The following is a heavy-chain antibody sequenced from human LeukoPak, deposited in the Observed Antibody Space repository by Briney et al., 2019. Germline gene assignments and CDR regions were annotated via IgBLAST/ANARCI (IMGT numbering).Heavy chain of an antibody. CDR1: GGSFSGYY. CDR3: ARVERSSGSMWPYYFDS. CDR2: INHSGST. J-gene: IGHJ4*02. Sequence: MPSGTLSLTCAVYGGSFSGYYWSWIRQPPGKGLEWIGEINHSGSTNYNPSLRSRVTISVDTSKNQFSLKVSSVTAADTAIYYCARVERSSGSMWPYYFDSWGQGTLVTVSS. V-gene: IGHV4-34*01. D-gene: IGHD6-13*01.